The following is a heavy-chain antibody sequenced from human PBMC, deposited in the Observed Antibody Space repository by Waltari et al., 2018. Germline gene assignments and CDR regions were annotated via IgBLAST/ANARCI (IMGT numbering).Heavy chain of an antibody. D-gene: IGHD6-19*01. Sequence: EVQLVQSGAEVKKPGESLKISCKGSGYSFTSYWIGWVRQMPGKGLEWMGIIYPGDSDTRYSPSFQGQVTISADKSISTAYLQWSSLKASDTAMYYCARRPYSSGWQILFDIWGQGTMVTVSS. CDR2: IYPGDSDT. J-gene: IGHJ3*02. CDR1: GYSFTSYW. V-gene: IGHV5-51*01. CDR3: ARRPYSSGWQILFDI.